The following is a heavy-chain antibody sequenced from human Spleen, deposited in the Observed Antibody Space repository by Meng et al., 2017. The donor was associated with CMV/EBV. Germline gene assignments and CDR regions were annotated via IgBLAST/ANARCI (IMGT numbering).Heavy chain of an antibody. CDR2: IYYRGNP. V-gene: IGHV4-39*01. CDR1: TGSSTNVTHY. Sequence: VSTGSSTNVTHYGVWSRQPPGKGLEWIGSIYYRGNPYYTPSLRSRVTISVDTSKNQFSLNLSSVTAADTAVYYCARLYYYGSGSDDYWGQGTLVTVSS. J-gene: IGHJ4*02. D-gene: IGHD3-10*01. CDR3: ARLYYYGSGSDDY.